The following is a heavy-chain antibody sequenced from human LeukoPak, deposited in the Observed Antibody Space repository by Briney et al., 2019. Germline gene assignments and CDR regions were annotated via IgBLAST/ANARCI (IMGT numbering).Heavy chain of an antibody. J-gene: IGHJ6*02. Sequence: GASVKVSCKASGYTFTSYDINWVRQGTGQGLEWMGWMNPNSGNTGYAQKFQGRVTMTRNTSISTAYMELSSLRSEDTAVYYCARGQFLEWLLPGDYYYGRDVWGQGTTVTVSS. V-gene: IGHV1-8*01. CDR2: MNPNSGNT. CDR3: ARGQFLEWLLPGDYYYGRDV. D-gene: IGHD3-3*01. CDR1: GYTFTSYD.